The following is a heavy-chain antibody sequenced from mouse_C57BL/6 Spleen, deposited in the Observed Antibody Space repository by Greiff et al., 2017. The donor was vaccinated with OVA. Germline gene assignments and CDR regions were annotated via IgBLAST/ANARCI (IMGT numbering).Heavy chain of an antibody. CDR1: GYTFTSYD. Sequence: VMLVESGPELVKPGASVKLSCKASGYTFTSYDINWVKQRPGQGLEWIGWIYPRDGSTKYNEKFKGKATLTVDTSSSTAYMELHSLTSEDSAVYFCARSGYDYDGRFAYWGQGTLVTVSA. D-gene: IGHD2-4*01. J-gene: IGHJ3*01. CDR2: IYPRDGST. CDR3: ARSGYDYDGRFAY. V-gene: IGHV1-85*01.